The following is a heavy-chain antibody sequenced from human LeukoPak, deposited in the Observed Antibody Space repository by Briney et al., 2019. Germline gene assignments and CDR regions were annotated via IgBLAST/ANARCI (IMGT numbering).Heavy chain of an antibody. Sequence: PSETLSLTCTVSGGSISSGDYYWSWIRQPPGKGLEWIGYIYYSGSTYYNPSLKSRVTISVDTSKNQFSLKLSSVTAADTAVYYCARRHIVVVPAAKGGWFDPWGQGTLVTVSS. CDR2: IYYSGST. V-gene: IGHV4-30-4*08. CDR3: ARRHIVVVPAAKGGWFDP. D-gene: IGHD2-2*01. CDR1: GGSISSGDYY. J-gene: IGHJ5*02.